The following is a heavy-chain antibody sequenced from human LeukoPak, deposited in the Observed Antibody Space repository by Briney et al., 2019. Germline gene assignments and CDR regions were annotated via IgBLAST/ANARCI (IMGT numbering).Heavy chain of an antibody. Sequence: GSLRLSCAASGFTFSNYWINWVRQAPGKGLEWVANIKQDGSETYCVDSVKGRFTISRDNAKNSLHLQMNSLRDEDTAVYYCARGGSGYSYGKIDSWGQGILVTVSS. J-gene: IGHJ4*02. CDR2: IKQDGSET. CDR1: GFTFSNYW. V-gene: IGHV3-7*01. D-gene: IGHD5-18*01. CDR3: ARGGSGYSYGKIDS.